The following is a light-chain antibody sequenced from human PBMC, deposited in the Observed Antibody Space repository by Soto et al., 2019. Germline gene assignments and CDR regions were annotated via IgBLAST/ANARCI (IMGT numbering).Light chain of an antibody. CDR3: SSYTSSSTL. CDR2: EVS. V-gene: IGLV2-14*01. CDR1: SSDVGDYKS. J-gene: IGLJ1*01. Sequence: QSALTQPASVSGSPGQSIAISCSGTSSDVGDYKSVSWYQHHPGKVPKLVIFEVSNRPSGVSDRFSGSKSGNTASLTISGLQAEDESDYYCSSYTSSSTLFGTGTKVTVL.